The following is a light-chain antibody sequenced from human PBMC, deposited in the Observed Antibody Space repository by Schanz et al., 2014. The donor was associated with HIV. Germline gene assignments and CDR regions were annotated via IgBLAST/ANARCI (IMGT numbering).Light chain of an antibody. Sequence: QSALTQPRSVSGSPGQSVTISCTGTSSDVGGFKYVSWYQQHPGKAPKLIVYDVTKRPSGVPDRFSGSKSGNTASLTVSGLQAEDEAEYYCSSYAGSNIPWVFGGGTKLTVL. CDR2: DVT. V-gene: IGLV2-11*01. J-gene: IGLJ3*02. CDR1: SSDVGGFKY. CDR3: SSYAGSNIPWV.